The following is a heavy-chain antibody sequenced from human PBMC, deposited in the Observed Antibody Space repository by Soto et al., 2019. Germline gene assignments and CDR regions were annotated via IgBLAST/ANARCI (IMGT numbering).Heavy chain of an antibody. CDR3: ARDRGYCTSARCFNWHSYYYHMDV. CDR2: IHYSGNT. CDR1: GDSLSSAAYY. Sequence: QVQLQESGPGLVKPSQTLSLTCTVSGDSLSSAAYYWSWIRQYPGKGLAWIGYIHYSGNTYSVPSLRSRVTISIDTSKNQFSLNLNSVTAADTAVYYCARDRGYCTSARCFNWHSYYYHMDVWGKGTTVTVSS. J-gene: IGHJ6*03. V-gene: IGHV4-31*03. D-gene: IGHD2-2*01.